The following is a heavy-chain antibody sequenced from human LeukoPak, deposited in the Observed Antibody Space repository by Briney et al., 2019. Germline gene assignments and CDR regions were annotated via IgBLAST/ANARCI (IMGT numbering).Heavy chain of an antibody. Sequence: SVKVSCKASGGTFSSYAISWVRQAPGQGLEWMGRIIPIFGSANYAQKFQGRVTITTDESTSTAYMELSSLRSEDTAVYYCALGIVGATTYYFDYWGQGTLVTVSS. V-gene: IGHV1-69*05. CDR2: IIPIFGSA. J-gene: IGHJ4*02. CDR3: ALGIVGATTYYFDY. D-gene: IGHD1-26*01. CDR1: GGTFSSYA.